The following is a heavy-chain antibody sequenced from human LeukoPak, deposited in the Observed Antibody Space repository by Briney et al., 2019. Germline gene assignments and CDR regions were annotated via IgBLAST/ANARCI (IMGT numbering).Heavy chain of an antibody. CDR3: ARGQSVGWEIGVCDF. V-gene: IGHV3-33*01. CDR2: IKYDASDE. J-gene: IGHJ4*02. CDR1: GASFSGYA. D-gene: IGHD1-26*01. Sequence: GASLRLCSAASGASFSGYAMHCVRQAPGKGLGWVSLIKYDASDEYYADAVKGRFTISRDDSRNTLYLQMNSLRAEDTAVYYCARGQSVGWEIGVCDFWGQGSLVTVAS.